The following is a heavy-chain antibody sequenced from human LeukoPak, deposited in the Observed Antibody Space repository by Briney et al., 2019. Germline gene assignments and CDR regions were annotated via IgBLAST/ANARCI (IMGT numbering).Heavy chain of an antibody. Sequence: GGSLRLSCAASGFTFHDYGMSWVRQSPGKGLEWVSGINWNGDRTGYADSVKGRFTISRENAKKSLYLQMNSLRAEDTALYYCARRDYYGSGSPDFWGQGTLVTVSS. V-gene: IGHV3-20*04. CDR2: INWNGDRT. CDR1: GFTFHDYG. J-gene: IGHJ4*02. CDR3: ARRDYYGSGSPDF. D-gene: IGHD3-10*01.